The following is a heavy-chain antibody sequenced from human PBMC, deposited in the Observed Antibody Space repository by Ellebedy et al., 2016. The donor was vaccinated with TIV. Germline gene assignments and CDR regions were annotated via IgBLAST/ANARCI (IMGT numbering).Heavy chain of an antibody. CDR2: ISSDGGRK. CDR3: AKEKRYCSSANCPLGY. Sequence: GGSLRLSXAASGFTFKSYDMHWVRQVPGKGLGWVAVISSDGGRKHYADSVKGRFTISRDNSKNTLFLQMNSLRPEDAAVFYCAKEKRYCSSANCPLGYWGQGNLVTVSS. V-gene: IGHV3-30*18. CDR1: GFTFKSYD. J-gene: IGHJ4*02. D-gene: IGHD2-2*01.